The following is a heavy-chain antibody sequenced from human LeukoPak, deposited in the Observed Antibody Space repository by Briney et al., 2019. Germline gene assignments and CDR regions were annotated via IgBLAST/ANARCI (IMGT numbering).Heavy chain of an antibody. J-gene: IGHJ3*02. CDR2: ISSSSSYI. V-gene: IGHV3-21*01. Sequence: GGSLILSCAASGFTFSSYSMNWVRQAPGKGLEWVSSISSSSSYIYYADSVKGRFTISRDNAKNSLYLQMNSLRAEDTAVYYCARYYDSSGATPDAFDIWGQGTMVTVSS. CDR3: ARYYDSSGATPDAFDI. CDR1: GFTFSSYS. D-gene: IGHD3-22*01.